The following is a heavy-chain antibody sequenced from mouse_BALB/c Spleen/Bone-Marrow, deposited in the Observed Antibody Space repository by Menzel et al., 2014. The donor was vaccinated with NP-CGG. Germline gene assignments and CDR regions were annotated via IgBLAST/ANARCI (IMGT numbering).Heavy chain of an antibody. Sequence: VKLVESGPGLVAPSQSLSITCTVSGFLLTSFGVHWVRQPPGKGLEWLGVIWAGGSTNYNSALMSRLSISKDNSKSQVFLKMGSQQTDDTAMYYCARDYDYSAWFAYWGQGTLVTVSA. J-gene: IGHJ3*01. D-gene: IGHD2-4*01. V-gene: IGHV2-9*02. CDR3: ARDYDYSAWFAY. CDR2: IWAGGST. CDR1: GFLLTSFG.